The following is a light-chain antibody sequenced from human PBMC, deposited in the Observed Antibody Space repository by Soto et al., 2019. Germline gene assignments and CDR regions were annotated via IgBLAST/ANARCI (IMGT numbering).Light chain of an antibody. Sequence: QSVLTQPASVSGSPGQSITISCAGTGGDIGAYNYVSWYQQHPGKAPKLMIYEVIRRPSGISNRFSGSKSGNTASLTISTLQAEDEADYYCSSYTTSSTVVFGGGTKLTVL. CDR2: EVI. J-gene: IGLJ3*02. CDR1: GGDIGAYNY. CDR3: SSYTTSSTVV. V-gene: IGLV2-14*01.